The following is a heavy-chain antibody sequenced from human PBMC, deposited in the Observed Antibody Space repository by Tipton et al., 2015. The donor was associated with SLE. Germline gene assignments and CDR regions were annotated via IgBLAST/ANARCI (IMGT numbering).Heavy chain of an antibody. CDR1: GFTFSSYA. D-gene: IGHD6-13*01. CDR2: MYYTGTT. V-gene: IGHV4-39*07. Sequence: LRLSCAASGFTFSSYAMHWVRQAPGKGLEWIATMYYTGTTHYNPSLKSRVTISVDTSKNQFSLKLSSVTAADTAVYYCARGGEYGSSWYPRYYYYMDVWGKGTTVTVSS. J-gene: IGHJ6*03. CDR3: ARGGEYGSSWYPRYYYYMDV.